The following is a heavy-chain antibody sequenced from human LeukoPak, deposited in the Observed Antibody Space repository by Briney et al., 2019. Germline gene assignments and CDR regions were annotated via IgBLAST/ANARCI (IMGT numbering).Heavy chain of an antibody. V-gene: IGHV3-23*01. J-gene: IGHJ4*02. D-gene: IGHD6-19*01. CDR3: AMGVSSVWLSFVS. Sequence: GGSLRLSCAASGFTFTSYAMSWVRQAPGKGLEWVSAISGSGGSTYYADSVKGRFTISRDNSKNTLYLQMNSLRAEHTAVNYCAMGVSSVWLSFVSWGQGTLVTVSS. CDR1: GFTFTSYA. CDR2: ISGSGGST.